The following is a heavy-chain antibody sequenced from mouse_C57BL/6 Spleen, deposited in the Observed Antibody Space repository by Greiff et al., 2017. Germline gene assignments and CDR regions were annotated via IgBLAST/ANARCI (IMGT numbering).Heavy chain of an antibody. J-gene: IGHJ4*01. V-gene: IGHV2-2*01. CDR2: IWSGGST. CDR3: ARMRSNYDYYAMDY. Sequence: VKLVESGPGLVQPSQSLSITCTVSGFSLTSYGVHWVRQSPGKGLEWLGVIWSGGSTDYNAAFISRLSISKDNSKSQVFFKMNSLQADDTAIYYCARMRSNYDYYAMDYWGQGTSVTVSS. CDR1: GFSLTSYG. D-gene: IGHD2-5*01.